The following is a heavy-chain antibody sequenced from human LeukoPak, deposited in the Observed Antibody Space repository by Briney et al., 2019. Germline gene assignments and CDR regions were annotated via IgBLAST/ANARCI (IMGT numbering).Heavy chain of an antibody. J-gene: IGHJ1*01. V-gene: IGHV4-34*01. CDR3: ARGPPFGTGTTKDEYFQH. Sequence: SETLSLTCVVYGGSFSRYYWSWLRQPPGKGLEWIGEINHSGSTNYNPSLKSRVTISVDTSKNQFSLKLSSVTAADTAVYYCARGPPFGTGTTKDEYFQHWGQGTLVTVSS. D-gene: IGHD1-7*01. CDR1: GGSFSRYY. CDR2: INHSGST.